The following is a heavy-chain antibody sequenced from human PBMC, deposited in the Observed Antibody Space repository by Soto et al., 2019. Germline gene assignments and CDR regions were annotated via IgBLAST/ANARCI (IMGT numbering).Heavy chain of an antibody. V-gene: IGHV1-69*01. D-gene: IGHD3-9*01. J-gene: IGHJ6*02. Sequence: VSCKASGGTFSSYAISWVRQAPGQGLEWMGGIIPIFGTANYAQKFQGGVTITADESTSTAYMELSSLRSEDTAVYYCAREPRYYDILTGHYSAYYYYGMDVWGQGTTVTVSS. CDR2: IIPIFGTA. CDR3: AREPRYYDILTGHYSAYYYYGMDV. CDR1: GGTFSSYA.